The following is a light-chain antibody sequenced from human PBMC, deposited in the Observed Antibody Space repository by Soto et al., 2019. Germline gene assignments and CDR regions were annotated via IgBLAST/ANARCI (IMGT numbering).Light chain of an antibody. Sequence: DMQLTQSPSFLSASVGDRVTITCRASQGISSYLAWYHQKPGKAPKLLIYAASALQIGVPSRFSGSGSGIEFTLTISSLQPEDFGTYYCQQLHTYPLTFGGGTKVEI. V-gene: IGKV1-9*01. CDR3: QQLHTYPLT. CDR2: AAS. CDR1: QGISSY. J-gene: IGKJ4*01.